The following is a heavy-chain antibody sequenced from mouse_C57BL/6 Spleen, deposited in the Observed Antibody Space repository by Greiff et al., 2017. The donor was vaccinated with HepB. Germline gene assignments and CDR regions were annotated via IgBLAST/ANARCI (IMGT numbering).Heavy chain of an antibody. CDR1: GYTFTSYW. J-gene: IGHJ3*01. D-gene: IGHD2-3*01. CDR2: IHPNSGST. CDR3: ARNIRIYDWFAY. Sequence: QVQLKQPGAELVKPGASVKLSCKASGYTFTSYWMHWVKQRPGQGLEWIGMIHPNSGSTNYNEKFKSKATLTVDKSSSTAYMQLSSLTSEDSAVYYCARNIRIYDWFAYWGQGTLVTVSA. V-gene: IGHV1-64*01.